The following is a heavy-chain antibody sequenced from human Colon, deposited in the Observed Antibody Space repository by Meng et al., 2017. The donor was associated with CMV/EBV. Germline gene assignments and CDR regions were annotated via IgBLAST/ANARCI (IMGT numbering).Heavy chain of an antibody. V-gene: IGHV3-30*14. CDR1: GFTFSSYA. Sequence: GESLKISCAASGFTFSSYAMHWVRQAPGKGLEWVAVMSYDGSNKYYADSVKGRFTISRDNSKNTLYLQMNSLRAEDTAVYYCARSNFPAAIEALYYYYGMDVWGQGTTVTVSS. J-gene: IGHJ6*02. CDR3: ARSNFPAAIEALYYYYGMDV. CDR2: MSYDGSNK. D-gene: IGHD2-2*02.